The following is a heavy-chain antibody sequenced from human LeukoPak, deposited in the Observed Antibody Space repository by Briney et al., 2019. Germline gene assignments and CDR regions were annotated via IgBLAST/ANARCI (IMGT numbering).Heavy chain of an antibody. Sequence: GGSLRLSCAASGFTFSSYGMHWVRQAPGKGLEWVAFIRYDGTNKYYADSVKGRFTISRDNSKNTLYLQMNSLRAEDTAVYYCAGGGFGEAYYYYYYMDVWGKGTTVTVSS. CDR1: GFTFSSYG. CDR2: IRYDGTNK. V-gene: IGHV3-30*02. J-gene: IGHJ6*03. D-gene: IGHD3-10*01. CDR3: AGGGFGEAYYYYYYMDV.